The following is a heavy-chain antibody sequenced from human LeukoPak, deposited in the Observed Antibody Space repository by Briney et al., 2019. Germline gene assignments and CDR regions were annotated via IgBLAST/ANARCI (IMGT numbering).Heavy chain of an antibody. CDR3: VGLPRGGYNGYYFDY. D-gene: IGHD5-24*01. J-gene: IGHJ4*02. CDR2: ISGSGGST. V-gene: IGHV3-23*01. Sequence: GGSLRLSCAASGFTFSSYAMSWVRQAPGKGLEWVSAISGSGGSTYYADSVKGRFTISRDNSKNTLYLQMNSLRAEDTAVYYCVGLPRGGYNGYYFDYWGQGTLVTVSS. CDR1: GFTFSSYA.